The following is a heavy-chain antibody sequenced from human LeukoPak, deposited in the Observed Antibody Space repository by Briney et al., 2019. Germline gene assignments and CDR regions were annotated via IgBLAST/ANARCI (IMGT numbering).Heavy chain of an antibody. J-gene: IGHJ6*02. Sequence: PGGSLRLSCAASGFTVSSNYMSWVRQAPGKGLEWVSVIYSGGSTYYADSVKGRFTISRDNSKNTLYLQMNSPRAEDTAVYYCARVKVWGTMVRGAHYYYYGMDVWGQGTTVTVSS. CDR3: ARVKVWGTMVRGAHYYYYGMDV. CDR2: IYSGGST. CDR1: GFTVSSNY. V-gene: IGHV3-53*01. D-gene: IGHD3-10*01.